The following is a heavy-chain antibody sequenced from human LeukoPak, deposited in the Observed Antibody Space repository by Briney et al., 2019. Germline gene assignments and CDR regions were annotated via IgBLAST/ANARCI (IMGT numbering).Heavy chain of an antibody. D-gene: IGHD2-15*01. Sequence: SETLSLTCAVSGGSFSGYYWTWIRQPPGKGLEWIGEINHSGRTNYNPSLKSRVIMSVDTSKNQFSLKLSSVTVADTAVYYCARPLGYCSDSRCPQSWFDPWGQGTLVTVSS. CDR1: GGSFSGYY. CDR3: ARPLGYCSDSRCPQSWFDP. CDR2: INHSGRT. V-gene: IGHV4-34*01. J-gene: IGHJ5*02.